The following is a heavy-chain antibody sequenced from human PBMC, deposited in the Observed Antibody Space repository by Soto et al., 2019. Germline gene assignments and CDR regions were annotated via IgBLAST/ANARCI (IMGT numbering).Heavy chain of an antibody. CDR1: GFTFSSYE. CDR2: ISSSGSTI. Sequence: GSLRPACSASGFTFSSYEMNWVRQAPGKGLEWVSCISSSGSTIYYADSVKGRFTISRDNAKNSLYLQMNSLRAEDTAVYYCARDLRAGYCSSTRCLNYYYYGMDVWGQGTKVTVYS. D-gene: IGHD2-2*01. J-gene: IGHJ6*02. CDR3: ARDLRAGYCSSTRCLNYYYYGMDV. V-gene: IGHV3-48*03.